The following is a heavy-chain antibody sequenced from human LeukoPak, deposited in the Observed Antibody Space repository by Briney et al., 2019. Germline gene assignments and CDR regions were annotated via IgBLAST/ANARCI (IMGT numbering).Heavy chain of an antibody. CDR1: GFTFSSYA. Sequence: GGSLRLSCAASGFTFSSYAMSWVRQAPGKGLEWVSAISGSGGSTYYADSVEGRFTISRDNSKNTLYLQMNSLRAEDTAVYYCAKDRGVWGSYRYYFDYWGQGTLVTVSS. CDR2: ISGSGGST. CDR3: AKDRGVWGSYRYYFDY. J-gene: IGHJ4*02. V-gene: IGHV3-23*01. D-gene: IGHD3-16*02.